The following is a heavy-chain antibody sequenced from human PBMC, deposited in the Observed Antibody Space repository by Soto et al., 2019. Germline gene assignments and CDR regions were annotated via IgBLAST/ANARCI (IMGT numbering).Heavy chain of an antibody. Sequence: WETLSLTCAVSGGSFTSNNWCTWVRQPPGQGLEWIGEIYRTGSTNYNPSLKSRVTISLDKSENQFSLKATSLTAADTAVYYCASRDPGTSVDYWGQGTLVTVSS. D-gene: IGHD1-7*01. V-gene: IGHV4-4*02. J-gene: IGHJ4*02. CDR1: GGSFTSNNW. CDR3: ASRDPGTSVDY. CDR2: IYRTGST.